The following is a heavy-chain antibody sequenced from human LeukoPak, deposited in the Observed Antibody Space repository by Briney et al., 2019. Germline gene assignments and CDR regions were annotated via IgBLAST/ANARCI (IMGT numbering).Heavy chain of an antibody. V-gene: IGHV3-21*01. CDR2: MTSSSHS. D-gene: IGHD3-3*01. Sequence: KPGGSLRLSCAASGFTFSSYTMNWVRQAPGKGLEWVSSMTSSSHSYYADSVKGRFTISRDNAKNSLFLQMNSLRAEDTAAYYCARDLDFWSGYKDYWGQGTLVTVSS. CDR1: GFTFSSYT. CDR3: ARDLDFWSGYKDY. J-gene: IGHJ4*02.